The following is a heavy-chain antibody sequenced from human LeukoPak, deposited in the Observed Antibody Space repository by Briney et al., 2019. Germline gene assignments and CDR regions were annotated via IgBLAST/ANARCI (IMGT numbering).Heavy chain of an antibody. CDR1: GGSISSYY. V-gene: IGHV4-4*07. CDR3: ARLRAAAANNWSDP. CDR2: IYSSGST. Sequence: PSETLSLTCTVSGGSISSYYWSWIRQPAGKGLEWIGRIYSSGSTNYNPSLKSRVTMSVDTSKNQFSLKLSSVTAADTAVYYCARLRAAAANNWSDPWGQGTLVTVSS. D-gene: IGHD6-13*01. J-gene: IGHJ5*02.